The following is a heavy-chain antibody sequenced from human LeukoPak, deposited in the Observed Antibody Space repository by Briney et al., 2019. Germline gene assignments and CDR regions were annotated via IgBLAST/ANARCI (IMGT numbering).Heavy chain of an antibody. CDR2: VSAYNGNT. CDR1: GYTFTSYG. D-gene: IGHD3-3*01. J-gene: IGHJ6*02. Sequence: ASVKVSCKASGYTFTSYGISWVRQAPGQGLEWMGWVSAYNGNTNYAQKLQGRVTMTTDTSTSTAYMELRSLRSDDTAVYYCARDYDFWSGHYIPFYYYYGMDVWGQGTTVTVSS. V-gene: IGHV1-18*01. CDR3: ARDYDFWSGHYIPFYYYYGMDV.